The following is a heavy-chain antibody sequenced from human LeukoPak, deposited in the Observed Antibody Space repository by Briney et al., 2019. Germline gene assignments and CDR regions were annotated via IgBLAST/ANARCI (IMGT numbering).Heavy chain of an antibody. J-gene: IGHJ5*02. CDR3: ARALCGGDCYGENWFDP. CDR2: IYYSGTT. V-gene: IGHV4-39*01. D-gene: IGHD2-21*02. CDR1: GGSISSGTYY. Sequence: PSETLSLTCTVSGGSISSGTYYWGWIRQPPGKGLEWIGSIYYSGTTYYDASLKRRVTISVDTSRNQFSLRLSSVTAADTAVYYCARALCGGDCYGENWFDPWGQGTLVTVSS.